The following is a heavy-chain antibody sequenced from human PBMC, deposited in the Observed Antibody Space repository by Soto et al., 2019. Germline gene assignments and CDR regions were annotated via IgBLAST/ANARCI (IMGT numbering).Heavy chain of an antibody. V-gene: IGHV3-66*01. CDR3: XXXXXXXXXXXXXXXXXXDV. CDR2: IYSGGST. CDR1: GFTVSSNY. Sequence: EVQLVESGGGLVQPGGSLRLSCAASGFTVSSNYMSWVRQAPGKGLEXVXVIYSGGSTYYADSVEGRFTISRDNPKTTXXXXXXXXXXXXXXXXXXXXXXXXXXXXXXXXXXXXDVWGKGTTVTVSS. J-gene: IGHJ6*04.